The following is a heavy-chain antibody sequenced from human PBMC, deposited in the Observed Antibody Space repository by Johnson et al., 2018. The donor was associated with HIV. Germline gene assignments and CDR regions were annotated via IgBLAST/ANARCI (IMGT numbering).Heavy chain of an antibody. CDR1: GFTFSSYA. CDR3: AKMAGSYSSPVPFPVKKPREDAFDI. J-gene: IGHJ3*02. V-gene: IGHV3-30*04. Sequence: QVQLVESGGGVVQPGRSLRLSCAASGFTFSSYAMHWVRQAPGKGLEWVAVISYDGSNKYYEDSVKGRFTISRDNSTNTLYLQMNSLRAEDTAVYYCAKMAGSYSSPVPFPVKKPREDAFDIWGQGTMVTVSS. D-gene: IGHD1-26*01. CDR2: ISYDGSNK.